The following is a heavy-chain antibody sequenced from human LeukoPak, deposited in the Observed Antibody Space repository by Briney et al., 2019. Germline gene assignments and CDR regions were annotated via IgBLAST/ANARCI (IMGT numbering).Heavy chain of an antibody. CDR3: ATGYGDFRVEGRYFYS. V-gene: IGHV3-30-3*01. CDR2: ISSDGSNN. J-gene: IGHJ4*02. CDR1: GLTFNSYA. D-gene: IGHD4-17*01. Sequence: GGSLRLSCAASGLTFNSYAMHWVRQAPGKGLEWVAVISSDGSNNYYADSVKGRFTISRDNSKNTLYPQVNSLRAEDTAVYYCATGYGDFRVEGRYFYSWGQGTLVTVSS.